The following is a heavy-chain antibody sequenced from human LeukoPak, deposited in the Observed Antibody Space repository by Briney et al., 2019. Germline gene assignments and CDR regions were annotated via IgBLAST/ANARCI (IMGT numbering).Heavy chain of an antibody. CDR3: ARDRSGTRGSDY. D-gene: IGHD1-1*01. CDR1: GFTFSNYW. J-gene: IGHJ4*02. CDR2: INQDGSEK. Sequence: PRGSLRLSCAASGFTFSNYWMSWVRQAPGKGLEWVANINQDGSEKYYVDSMKGRFIISRDNAKNSLYLQVNSLRAEDTAVYYCARDRSGTRGSDYWGQGTLVTVSS. V-gene: IGHV3-7*01.